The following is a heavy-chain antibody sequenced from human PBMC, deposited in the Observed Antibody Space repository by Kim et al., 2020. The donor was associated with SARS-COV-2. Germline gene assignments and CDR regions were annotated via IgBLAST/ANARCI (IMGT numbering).Heavy chain of an antibody. V-gene: IGHV3-23*01. D-gene: IGHD1-1*01. CDR2: IVGSGGST. CDR1: GFTFSNQA. Sequence: GGSLRLSCAASGFTFSNQAMSWVRQAPGKGLEYVSSIVGSGGSTYYADSVKGRFTISRDNSKNTLYLRMNYLRGEDTAVYYCAMGTNWFGPWGQGTLVSVSS. J-gene: IGHJ5*02. CDR3: AMGTNWFGP.